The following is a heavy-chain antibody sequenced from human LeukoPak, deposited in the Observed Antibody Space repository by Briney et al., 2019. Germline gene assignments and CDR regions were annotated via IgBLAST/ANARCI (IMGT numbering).Heavy chain of an antibody. CDR1: GFTFSSYG. V-gene: IGHV3-30*02. J-gene: IGHJ5*02. CDR3: AKDPMDTIFGVVPSPDWFDP. CDR2: IRYDESNK. Sequence: PGGSLRHSCAASGFTFSSYGMHWVRQAPGKGLEWVAFIRYDESNKYYADSVKGRFTISRDNSKNTLYLQMNSLRAEDTAVYYCAKDPMDTIFGVVPSPDWFDPWGQGTLVSVSS. D-gene: IGHD3-3*01.